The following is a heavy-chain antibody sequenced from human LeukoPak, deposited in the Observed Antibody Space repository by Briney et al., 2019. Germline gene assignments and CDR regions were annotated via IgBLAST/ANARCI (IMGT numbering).Heavy chain of an antibody. Sequence: TWVRQHPGKGLEWIGYIYYSGSTYYNPSLKSRVTISVDTSKNQFSLKLSSVTAADTAVYYCASSGGSGSYRWMNWFDPWGQGTLVTVSS. CDR2: IYYSGST. V-gene: IGHV4-31*02. D-gene: IGHD3-10*01. CDR3: ASSGGSGSYRWMNWFDP. J-gene: IGHJ5*02.